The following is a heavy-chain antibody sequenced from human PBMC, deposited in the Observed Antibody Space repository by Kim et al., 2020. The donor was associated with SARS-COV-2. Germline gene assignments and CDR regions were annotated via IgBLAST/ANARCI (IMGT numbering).Heavy chain of an antibody. V-gene: IGHV4-34*01. CDR3: ARGEIVVVTAMVTYCYYYYMDV. J-gene: IGHJ6*03. CDR2: INHSGST. CDR1: GGSFSGYY. Sequence: SETLSLTCAVYGGSFSGYYWSWIRQPPGKGLEWIGEINHSGSTNYNPSLKSRVTISVDTSKNQFSLKLSSVTAADTAVYYCARGEIVVVTAMVTYCYYYYMDVWGKGTTVTVSS. D-gene: IGHD2-21*02.